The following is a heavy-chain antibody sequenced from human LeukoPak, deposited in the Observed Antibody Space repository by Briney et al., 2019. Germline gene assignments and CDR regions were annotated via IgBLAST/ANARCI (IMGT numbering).Heavy chain of an antibody. Sequence: GGSLRLSCAASGFTFSSYAMSWVCQAPGKGLEWVSAISGSGGSTYYADSVKGRFTVSRDSSKNTLYLQMNSLRAEDTAVYYCARQLGYCSDGSCYFDYWGQGTLVTVSS. CDR1: GFTFSSYA. CDR2: ISGSGGST. D-gene: IGHD2-15*01. J-gene: IGHJ4*02. V-gene: IGHV3-23*01. CDR3: ARQLGYCSDGSCYFDY.